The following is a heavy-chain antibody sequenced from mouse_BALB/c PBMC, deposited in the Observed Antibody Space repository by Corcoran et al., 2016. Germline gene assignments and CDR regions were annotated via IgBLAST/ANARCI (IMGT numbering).Heavy chain of an antibody. D-gene: IGHD2-2*01. CDR2: INPYNGGT. J-gene: IGHJ4*01. V-gene: IGHV1-26*01. Sequence: EVQLQQSGPELVKPGASVKISCKASGYSFTAYYMHWVKQSHVKSLEWIGRINPYNGGTSYNQKFKGKATLTVDKSSSTAYMELLSLTSEDSAVYYCAREGLRRGYYYAMDYWGQGPSVTVSS. CDR1: GYSFTAYY. CDR3: AREGLRRGYYYAMDY.